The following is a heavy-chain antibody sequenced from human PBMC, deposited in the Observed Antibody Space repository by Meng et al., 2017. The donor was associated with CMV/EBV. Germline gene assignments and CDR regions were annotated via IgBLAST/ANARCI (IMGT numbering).Heavy chain of an antibody. CDR2: IYSGGST. CDR1: GFTVSIYY. Sequence: GGSLRLSCAASGFTVSIYYMSWVRQAPGKGLEWVSVIYSGGSTYYADSVKGRFTISRDNSKNTLYLQMNSLRAEDTAVYYCARARGGRSYYYDSSGYYSAYRGGAFDIWGQGTMVTVSS. CDR3: ARARGGRSYYYDSSGYYSAYRGGAFDI. J-gene: IGHJ3*02. V-gene: IGHV3-66*02. D-gene: IGHD3-22*01.